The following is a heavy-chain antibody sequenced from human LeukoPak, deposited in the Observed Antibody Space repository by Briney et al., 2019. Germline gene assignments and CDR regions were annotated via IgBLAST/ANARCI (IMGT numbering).Heavy chain of an antibody. Sequence: GGSLRLSCADTGFTFSSYWMNWVRQAPGKGLVWVSRIASDGSSTTYADSVKGRFSISRDNAKNTLYLQMNSLRVEDTAVYYCARGRPHGNDYWGQGTLVTVSS. J-gene: IGHJ4*02. CDR1: GFTFSSYW. CDR3: ARGRPHGNDY. CDR2: IASDGSST. D-gene: IGHD4-23*01. V-gene: IGHV3-74*01.